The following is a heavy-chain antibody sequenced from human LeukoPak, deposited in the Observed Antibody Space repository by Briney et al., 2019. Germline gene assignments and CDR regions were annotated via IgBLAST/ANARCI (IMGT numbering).Heavy chain of an antibody. CDR3: ARCPAGSGRSDY. Sequence: SETLSLTCTVSGGSVSSGSFHWSWIRQPPGRGLEWIGYIFNTGSTNYNPSLKSRVTISVDTSENQFSLRLRSVTAADTAVYYCARCPAGSGRSDYWGQGTLVTVSS. J-gene: IGHJ4*02. V-gene: IGHV4-61*01. CDR2: IFNTGST. CDR1: GGSVSSGSFH. D-gene: IGHD3-10*01.